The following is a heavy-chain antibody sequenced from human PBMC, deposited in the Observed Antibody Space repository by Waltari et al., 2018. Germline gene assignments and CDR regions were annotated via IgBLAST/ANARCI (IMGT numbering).Heavy chain of an antibody. Sequence: QLQLRESGPGLLKPSATLSLTCSVSGDSIGSGYYYWGWIRRAPGKGLEWIGSIYFAGSTYYNPSLKSRLTISVDTSKNQFSLRLSSVTAADTAVYYCAREVRGGGWSTTPRGDAFDIWGQGTMVTVSS. D-gene: IGHD6-19*01. CDR3: AREVRGGGWSTTPRGDAFDI. J-gene: IGHJ3*02. CDR2: IYFAGST. V-gene: IGHV4-39*07. CDR1: GDSIGSGYYY.